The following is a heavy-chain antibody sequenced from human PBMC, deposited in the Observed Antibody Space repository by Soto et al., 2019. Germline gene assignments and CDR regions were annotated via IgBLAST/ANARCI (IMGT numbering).Heavy chain of an antibody. Sequence: QVQRQESGPVLEKPSQTLSLTCTVSGGSISSGGYYWSWIRQHPGKGLEWIGYIYYSGSTYYNPSSYSRVTISVDTSKNQFSLRLSSVTAADKAVDYCARVPDYWGQGTLVTVSS. CDR1: GGSISSGGYY. CDR3: ARVPDY. CDR2: IYYSGST. J-gene: IGHJ4*02. V-gene: IGHV4-31*03.